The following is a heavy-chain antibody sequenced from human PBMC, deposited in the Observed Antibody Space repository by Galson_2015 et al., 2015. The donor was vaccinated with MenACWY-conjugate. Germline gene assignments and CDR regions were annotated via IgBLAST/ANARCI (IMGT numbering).Heavy chain of an antibody. Sequence: SLRLSCAASGFTFSTYAMSWVRQAPGKGLEWVSAISGSGRITYYADSVKGRFTISRDNSKNTTYLQINSLRAEDTAVYYCANSPPLYDFWSDYYNAFHIWGQGTMVTVSS. D-gene: IGHD3-3*01. CDR3: ANSPPLYDFWSDYYNAFHI. CDR1: GFTFSTYA. CDR2: ISGSGRIT. J-gene: IGHJ3*02. V-gene: IGHV3-23*01.